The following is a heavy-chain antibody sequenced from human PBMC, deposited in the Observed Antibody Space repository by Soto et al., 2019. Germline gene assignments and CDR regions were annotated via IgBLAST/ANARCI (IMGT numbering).Heavy chain of an antibody. J-gene: IGHJ5*02. CDR3: AKRTSGWDGFDP. V-gene: IGHV3-30*18. D-gene: IGHD2-2*01. CDR1: GFTFSNYD. Sequence: QVQLVESGGGVVQPGRSLRLSCAASGFTFSNYDMHWVRQAPGKGLEWVTFISYDGSNKYYADSVKGRFTISRDNSKNTLHLQRNSRRAEDTAVYYCAKRTSGWDGFDPWGQGTLVTVSS. CDR2: ISYDGSNK.